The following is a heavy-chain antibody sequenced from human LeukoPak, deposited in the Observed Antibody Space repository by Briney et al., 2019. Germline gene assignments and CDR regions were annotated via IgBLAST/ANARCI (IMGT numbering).Heavy chain of an antibody. CDR3: ARDGVYKIDY. J-gene: IGHJ4*02. V-gene: IGHV4-34*01. D-gene: IGHD3-10*01. CDR1: GGSFSGYY. Sequence: SETLSLTCAVYGGSFSGYYWSWIRQPPGKGLEWIGEINHSGSTNYNPSLKSRVTISVDTSKNQFSLKLSSVTAADTAVYYCARDGVYKIDYWGQGTLVTVSS. CDR2: INHSGST.